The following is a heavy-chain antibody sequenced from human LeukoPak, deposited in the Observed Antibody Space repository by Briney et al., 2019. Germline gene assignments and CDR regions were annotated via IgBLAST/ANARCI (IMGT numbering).Heavy chain of an antibody. Sequence: PGRSLRLSCAASGFTFSSYGMHWVRQAPGKGLEWVAVISYDGSNKYYADSVKGRFTNSRDNSKNTVSVQMDDLRAEDTAVYYCTRYNNDHSYYWGQGTLVTVSS. CDR1: GFTFSSYG. CDR3: TRYNNDHSYY. D-gene: IGHD1-14*01. V-gene: IGHV3-30*03. J-gene: IGHJ4*02. CDR2: ISYDGSNK.